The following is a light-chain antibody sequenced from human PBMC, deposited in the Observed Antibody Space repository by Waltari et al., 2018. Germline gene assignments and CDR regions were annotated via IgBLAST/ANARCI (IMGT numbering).Light chain of an antibody. J-gene: IGKJ1*01. CDR3: QHYVRLPAT. CDR2: GAS. V-gene: IGKV3-20*01. Sequence: IVLTQSPGSLSSSPGARVTPSCRASQSVSRALAWYQQKPGKAPRLLIFGASNRATGIPDRFSGSGSETDFSLTISRLEPEDFAVYYCQHYVRLPATFGRGTKVEIK. CDR1: QSVSRA.